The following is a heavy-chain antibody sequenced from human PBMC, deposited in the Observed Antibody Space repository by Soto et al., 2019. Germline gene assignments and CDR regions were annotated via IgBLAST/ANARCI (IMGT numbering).Heavy chain of an antibody. D-gene: IGHD2-15*01. CDR2: ISSSSSYI. V-gene: IGHV3-21*01. Sequence: GGSLRLSCAASGFTFSSYSMNWVRQAPGKGLEWVSSISSSSSYIYYADSVKGRFTISRDNAKNSLYLQMNSLRAEDTAVYYCARDSVTPCSGGSCYPRYNWFDPWGQGTPVTVSS. CDR1: GFTFSSYS. J-gene: IGHJ5*02. CDR3: ARDSVTPCSGGSCYPRYNWFDP.